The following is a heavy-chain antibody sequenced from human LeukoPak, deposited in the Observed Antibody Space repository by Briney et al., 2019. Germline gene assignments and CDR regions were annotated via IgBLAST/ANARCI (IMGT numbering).Heavy chain of an antibody. D-gene: IGHD5-12*01. Sequence: SETLSLTCTVSGGSISSSSYYWGWIRQPPGKGLEWIGSIYYSGSTYYNPSLKSRVTISVDTSKNQFSLKLSSVTAADTAVYYCATHPRLRASGSHPWGQGTLVTVSS. CDR3: ATHPRLRASGSHP. J-gene: IGHJ5*02. V-gene: IGHV4-39*01. CDR2: IYYSGST. CDR1: GGSISSSSYY.